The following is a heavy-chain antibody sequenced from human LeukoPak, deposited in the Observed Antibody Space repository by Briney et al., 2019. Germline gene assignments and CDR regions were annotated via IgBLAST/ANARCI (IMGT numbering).Heavy chain of an antibody. J-gene: IGHJ3*02. Sequence: ASVKVSCKASGGTFSTYAISWVRQAPGQGLEWMGGIIPIFGTTNYAQKFQGRVTITADKSTTTVYMELSSLRSEDTAVYYCAKSNGYGLIDIWGQGTMVTVSS. CDR2: IIPIFGTT. CDR3: AKSNGYGLIDI. CDR1: GGTFSTYA. V-gene: IGHV1-69*06. D-gene: IGHD3-22*01.